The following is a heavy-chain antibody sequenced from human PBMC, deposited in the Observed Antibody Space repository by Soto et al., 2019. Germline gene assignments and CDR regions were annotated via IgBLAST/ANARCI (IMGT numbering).Heavy chain of an antibody. CDR1: GFTFSSYG. CDR3: AKYDYYDSSGYSTPFDY. V-gene: IGHV3-30*18. D-gene: IGHD3-22*01. J-gene: IGHJ4*02. CDR2: ISYDGSNK. Sequence: QVQLVESGGGVVQPGRSLRLSCAASGFTFSSYGMHWVRQAPGKGLEWVAVISYDGSNKYYADSVKGRFTISRDNSKNTLYLQMNSLRAEYTAVYYCAKYDYYDSSGYSTPFDYWGQGTLVTVSS.